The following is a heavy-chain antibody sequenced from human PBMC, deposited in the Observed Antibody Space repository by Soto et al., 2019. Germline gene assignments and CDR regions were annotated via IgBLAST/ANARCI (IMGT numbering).Heavy chain of an antibody. CDR1: GFTVSSNY. D-gene: IGHD3-9*01. V-gene: IGHV3-66*01. Sequence: GGSLRLSCAASGFTVSSNYMSWVRQAPGKGLEWVSVIYSGGSTYYADSVKGRFTISRDNSKNTLYLQMNSLRAEDTAVYYCAREPSDYDILTGSVDVWGKGTTVTVSS. CDR3: AREPSDYDILTGSVDV. CDR2: IYSGGST. J-gene: IGHJ6*04.